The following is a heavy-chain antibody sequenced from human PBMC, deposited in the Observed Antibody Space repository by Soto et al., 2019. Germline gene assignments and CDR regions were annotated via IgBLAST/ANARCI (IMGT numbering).Heavy chain of an antibody. Sequence: QVQLQESGPGLVKPSETLSLTCTVSGGSITSYNWNWLRQPPGKALEWIGYVYNSGSTNYNPSLKRRVTISVDTSKNQFSLKVNSVTAADTAVYYCARRAVVAVTGSLDNWLDPWGQGILVTVSS. V-gene: IGHV4-59*01. D-gene: IGHD2-21*01. CDR3: ARRAVVAVTGSLDNWLDP. CDR1: GGSITSYN. J-gene: IGHJ5*02. CDR2: VYNSGST.